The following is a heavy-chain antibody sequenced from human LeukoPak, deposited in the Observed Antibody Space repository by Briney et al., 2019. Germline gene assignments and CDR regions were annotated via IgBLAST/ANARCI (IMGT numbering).Heavy chain of an antibody. CDR3: ARDMKQWLPNPSDY. CDR2: ISAYNGNT. D-gene: IGHD6-19*01. CDR1: GYTFTNYG. J-gene: IGHJ4*02. V-gene: IGHV1-18*01. Sequence: GSVKVSCKPSGYTFTNYGITWVRQAPGQGLEWMGWISAYNGNTNYAQKFQGRVTMTTDTSTNTVYMELWRLRSDDTAVYYCARDMKQWLPNPSDYWGQGTLVTVSS.